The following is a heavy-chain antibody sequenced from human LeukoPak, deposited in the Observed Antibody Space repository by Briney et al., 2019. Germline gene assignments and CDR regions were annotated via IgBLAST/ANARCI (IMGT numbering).Heavy chain of an antibody. CDR2: ISGSGGST. CDR3: AKDADHIVATILDY. Sequence: GGSLRLSCAASGFTFSSYAMSWVRQAPGKGLEWVSAISGSGGSTYYADSVKGRFTISRDNSKNTLYPQMNSLRAEDTAVYYCAKDADHIVATILDYWGQGTLVTVSS. D-gene: IGHD5-12*01. CDR1: GFTFSSYA. V-gene: IGHV3-23*01. J-gene: IGHJ4*02.